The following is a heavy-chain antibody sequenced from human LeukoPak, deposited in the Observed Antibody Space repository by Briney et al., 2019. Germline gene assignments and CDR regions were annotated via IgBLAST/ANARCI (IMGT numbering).Heavy chain of an antibody. CDR1: GDTFSNYG. V-gene: IGHV1-8*02. CDR3: ASLYDIVGTTVDY. D-gene: IGHD1-26*01. Sequence: ASVKVSCKASGDTFSNYGINWVRQAPGQGLEWMGWMNPNSGNTGYAQKFQGRVTMTRNTSISTAYMELSSLRSEDTAVYYCASLYDIVGTTVDYWGQGTLVTVSS. J-gene: IGHJ4*02. CDR2: MNPNSGNT.